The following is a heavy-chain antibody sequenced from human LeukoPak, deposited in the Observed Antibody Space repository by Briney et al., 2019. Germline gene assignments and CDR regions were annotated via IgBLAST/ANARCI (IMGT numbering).Heavy chain of an antibody. CDR3: ARDGVGSTWGVDY. Sequence: SETLSLTCTVSGGSISSGSYYWSWIRQPAGKGLEWIGRIYTSGSTNYNPSLKSRVTISVDTSKNQFSLKLSSVTAADTAVYYCARDGVGSTWGVDYWGQGTLVTVSS. J-gene: IGHJ4*02. D-gene: IGHD3-16*01. V-gene: IGHV4-61*02. CDR1: GGSISSGSYY. CDR2: IYTSGST.